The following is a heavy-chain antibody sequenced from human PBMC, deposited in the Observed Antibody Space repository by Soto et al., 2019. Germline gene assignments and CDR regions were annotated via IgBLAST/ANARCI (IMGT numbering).Heavy chain of an antibody. Sequence: GESLKICCKGSGYSFTSYWISWVRQMPGKGLEWMGRIDPSDSYTNYSPSFQGHVTISADKSISTAYLQWSSLKASDTAMYYCARGDSSGYYYVGYWGQGTLVTVS. V-gene: IGHV5-10-1*01. CDR2: IDPSDSYT. D-gene: IGHD3-22*01. J-gene: IGHJ4*02. CDR1: GYSFTSYW. CDR3: ARGDSSGYYYVGY.